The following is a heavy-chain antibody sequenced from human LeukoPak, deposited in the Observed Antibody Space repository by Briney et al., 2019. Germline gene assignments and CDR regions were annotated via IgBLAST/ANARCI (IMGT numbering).Heavy chain of an antibody. CDR2: ISGSGGST. D-gene: IGHD3-16*01. Sequence: GGSLRLSCAASGFTFSSYSMNWVRQAPGKGLEWVSAISGSGGSTYYADSVKGRFTISRDNSKNTLYLQMNSLRAEDTAIYYCAKARGSKLVTHLDIWGQGTVVTVSS. CDR3: AKARGSKLVTHLDI. J-gene: IGHJ3*02. V-gene: IGHV3-23*01. CDR1: GFTFSSYS.